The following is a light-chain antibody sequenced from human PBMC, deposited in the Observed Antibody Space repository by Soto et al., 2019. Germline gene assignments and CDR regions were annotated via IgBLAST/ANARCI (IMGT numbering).Light chain of an antibody. CDR2: GAS. Sequence: EIMLTQSPGTLSLSPGERATLSCRASQSFNSIYLAWYQQKPGQAPRLLIYGASSRATGIPDRFSGSGSGTDFTLTTSRLEPEDFAVYYCHQYGSSPATFGQGTKVDI. V-gene: IGKV3-20*01. CDR1: QSFNSIY. CDR3: HQYGSSPAT. J-gene: IGKJ1*01.